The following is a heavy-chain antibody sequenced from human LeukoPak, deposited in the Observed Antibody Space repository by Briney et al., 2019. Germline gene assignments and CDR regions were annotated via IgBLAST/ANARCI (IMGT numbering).Heavy chain of an antibody. CDR1: GFTFSTYT. Sequence: GGSLRLSCAASGFTFSTYTMNWVRQAPGKGLEWVSSITSSSSYIYYADSVKGRFTISRDNAKNSLYLQMNSLRAEDTAVYYCARDAPGEKQPHYWGQGTLVTVSS. CDR2: ITSSSSYI. J-gene: IGHJ4*02. CDR3: ARDAPGEKQPHY. V-gene: IGHV3-21*01. D-gene: IGHD3-10*01.